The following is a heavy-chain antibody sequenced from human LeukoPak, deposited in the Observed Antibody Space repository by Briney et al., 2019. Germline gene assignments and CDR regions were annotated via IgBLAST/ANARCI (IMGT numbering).Heavy chain of an antibody. CDR3: ARDHYDFWSGYFGYYGMDV. Sequence: GGSLRLSCTASGFTFSTFHMHWVRQAPGKGLEWVAVISYDGSNKYYADSVKGRFTISRDNSKNTLYLQMNSLRAEDTAVYYCARDHYDFWSGYFGYYGMDVWGQGTTVTVSS. V-gene: IGHV3-30-3*01. D-gene: IGHD3-3*01. J-gene: IGHJ6*02. CDR2: ISYDGSNK. CDR1: GFTFSTFH.